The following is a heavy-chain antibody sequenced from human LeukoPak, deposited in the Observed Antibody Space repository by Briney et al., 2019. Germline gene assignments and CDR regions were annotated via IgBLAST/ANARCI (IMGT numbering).Heavy chain of an antibody. CDR1: GDSISSYY. CDR2: IYYSGST. D-gene: IGHD3-3*01. Sequence: SETLSLTCTVSGDSISSYYWSWIRQPPGKGLEWIGYIYYSGSTNYNPSLKSRVTISVDTSKNQFSLKLSSVTAADTAVYYCARDSTDDDYYFDYWGQGTLVTVSS. CDR3: ARDSTDDDYYFDY. V-gene: IGHV4-59*01. J-gene: IGHJ4*02.